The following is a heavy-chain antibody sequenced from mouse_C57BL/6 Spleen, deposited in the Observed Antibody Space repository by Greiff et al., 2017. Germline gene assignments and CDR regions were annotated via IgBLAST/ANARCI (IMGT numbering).Heavy chain of an antibody. CDR2: IRNKANGYTT. D-gene: IGHD1-1*01. Sequence: DVMLVESGGGLVQPGGSLSLSCAASGFTFTDYYMSWVRQPPGKALEWLGFIRNKANGYTTEYSASVKGRFTISRENYQSILYIQKDALSAEDSATYYCAGVYYGSSYDDMDYWGQGTSVTVSS. CDR1: GFTFTDYY. J-gene: IGHJ4*01. CDR3: AGVYYGSSYDDMDY. V-gene: IGHV7-3*01.